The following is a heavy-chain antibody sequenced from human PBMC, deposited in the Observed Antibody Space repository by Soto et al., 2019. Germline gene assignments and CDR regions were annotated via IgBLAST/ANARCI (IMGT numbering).Heavy chain of an antibody. D-gene: IGHD2-21*02. CDR1: AYTFIRHW. Sequence: GESLKNSCKGSAYTFIRHWIGWVRQKPGKGLEWMGIIFPIDSDTRYSPSSQGQVTISADNSISTAYLQWSSLKASDTAIYYCATPGGRDFNAFDVWGQGTMVTVSS. V-gene: IGHV5-51*01. CDR2: IFPIDSDT. J-gene: IGHJ3*01. CDR3: ATPGGRDFNAFDV.